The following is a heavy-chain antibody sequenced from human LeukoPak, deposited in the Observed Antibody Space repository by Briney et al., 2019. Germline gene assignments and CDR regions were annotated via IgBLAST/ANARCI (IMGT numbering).Heavy chain of an antibody. Sequence: GRSLRRSFAASGFTFDDHAMHWVRQAPGKGLEWVSGISWNSGSIGYADSVKGRFTISRDNAKNSLYLQMNSLRAEDTALYYCAKAYSSSWYWNFDYWGQGTLVTVSS. CDR1: GFTFDDHA. CDR3: AKAYSSSWYWNFDY. D-gene: IGHD6-13*01. V-gene: IGHV3-9*01. J-gene: IGHJ4*02. CDR2: ISWNSGSI.